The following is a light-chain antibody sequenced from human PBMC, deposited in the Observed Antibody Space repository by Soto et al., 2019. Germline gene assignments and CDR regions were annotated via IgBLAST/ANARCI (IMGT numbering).Light chain of an antibody. J-gene: IGKJ4*01. V-gene: IGKV1-33*01. CDR2: DAS. CDR3: QQYDHLPLT. CDR1: QDISKY. Sequence: DIQMTQSPSSLSASAGDRVIITCQASQDISKYLNWYQQKAGKAPKLLIYDASNLETGVPSRFTGSGSGTEFTFTISSLQAEDIATYYCQQYDHLPLTFGGGTKVEIK.